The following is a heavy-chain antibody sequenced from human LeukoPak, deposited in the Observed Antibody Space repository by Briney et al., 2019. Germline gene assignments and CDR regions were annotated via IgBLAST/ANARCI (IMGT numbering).Heavy chain of an antibody. CDR3: ARDRDYAFDY. V-gene: IGHV3-48*02. CDR2: IDSDTYGNTI. J-gene: IGHJ4*02. D-gene: IGHD4-17*01. CDR1: GFTLSSYS. Sequence: GGSLRLSCAASGFTLSSYSMHWVRQAPGKGLEWISYIDSDTYGNTIYYADIVKGRFTISRDNAKNSLYLQMNSLRDEDTALYYCARDRDYAFDYWGQGTLVTVSS.